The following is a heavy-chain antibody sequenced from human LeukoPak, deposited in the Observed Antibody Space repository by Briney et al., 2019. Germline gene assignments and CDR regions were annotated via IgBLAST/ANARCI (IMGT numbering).Heavy chain of an antibody. CDR2: ISSSSSYI. CDR1: GFTFDDYT. J-gene: IGHJ4*01. Sequence: PGGSLRLSCAASGFTFDDYTMHWVRQAPGKGLEWVSSISSSSSYIYYADSVKGRFTISRDNAKNSLYLQMNSLRAEDTAVYYCARGPYDFWSGYYSEPDYWGQGTLVTVSS. V-gene: IGHV3-21*01. CDR3: ARGPYDFWSGYYSEPDY. D-gene: IGHD3-3*01.